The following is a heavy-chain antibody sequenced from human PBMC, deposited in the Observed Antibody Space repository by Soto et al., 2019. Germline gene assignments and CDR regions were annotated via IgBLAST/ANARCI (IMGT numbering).Heavy chain of an antibody. Sequence: PGLSCAAAGCTFSNAWMNWVRQAPGKRLEWVGRIKSKTDGGTTDYAAPVKGRFTISRDDSKNALYLQMNSLKTEDTAVYYCTTAVDTAMVLYYYYGMDVWGQGTTVTVSS. J-gene: IGHJ6*02. D-gene: IGHD5-18*01. V-gene: IGHV3-15*07. CDR1: GCTFSNAW. CDR2: IKSKTDGGTT. CDR3: TTAVDTAMVLYYYYGMDV.